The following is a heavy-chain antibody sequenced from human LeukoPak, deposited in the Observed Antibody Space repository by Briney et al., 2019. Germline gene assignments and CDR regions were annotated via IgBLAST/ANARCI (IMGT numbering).Heavy chain of an antibody. J-gene: IGHJ4*02. D-gene: IGHD2-15*01. CDR2: IYYSGST. CDR1: GGSINSYY. Sequence: PSETLSLTCTVSGGSINSYYWSWIRQPPGKGLEWIGYIYYSGSTNYNPSLKSRVTISVDTSKNQFSLKLTSVTAADTAVYYCARQRGHCSGGSCYGMFDYWGQGTLVTVSS. CDR3: ARQRGHCSGGSCYGMFDY. V-gene: IGHV4-59*08.